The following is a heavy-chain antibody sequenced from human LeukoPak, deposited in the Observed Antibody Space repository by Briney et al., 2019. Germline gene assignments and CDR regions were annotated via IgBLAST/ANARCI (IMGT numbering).Heavy chain of an antibody. V-gene: IGHV3-21*01. CDR3: AGRYLVSGNYDYYYYGMDV. D-gene: IGHD3-16*01. Sequence: PGGSLRLSCAASGFTFSYYSMNWVRQAPGKGLEWVSSITSSSSYKYYADSVKGRFTTSRDNAKNSLYMQMNSLRPEDTAVYYCAGRYLVSGNYDYYYYGMDVWGQGTTVTVSS. J-gene: IGHJ6*02. CDR1: GFTFSYYS. CDR2: ITSSSSYK.